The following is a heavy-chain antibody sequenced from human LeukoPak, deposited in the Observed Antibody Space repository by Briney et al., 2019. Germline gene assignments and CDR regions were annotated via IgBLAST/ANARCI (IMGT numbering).Heavy chain of an antibody. CDR2: INHSGST. CDR3: ARSLGSTSCCIDY. V-gene: IGHV4-34*01. Sequence: SETLSLTCAVYGGSFSGYYWSWIRQPPGKGLEWIGEINHSGSTNHNPSLKSRVTISVDTSKNQFSLKLSSVTAADTAVYYCARSLGSTSCCIDYWGQGTLVTVSS. J-gene: IGHJ4*02. CDR1: GGSFSGYY. D-gene: IGHD2-2*01.